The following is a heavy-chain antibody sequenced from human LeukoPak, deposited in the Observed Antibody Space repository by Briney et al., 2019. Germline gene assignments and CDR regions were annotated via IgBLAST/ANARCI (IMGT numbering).Heavy chain of an antibody. J-gene: IGHJ4*02. D-gene: IGHD3-9*01. CDR2: INPNSGGT. CDR3: ARDHYDILTGYSFDY. Sequence: ASVKVSCRASGYTFTGYYMHWVRQAPGHGLEWMGWINPNSGGTNYAQKFQGRVTMTRDTSISTAYMELSRLRSDDTAVYYCARDHYDILTGYSFDYWGQGTLVTVSS. CDR1: GYTFTGYY. V-gene: IGHV1-2*02.